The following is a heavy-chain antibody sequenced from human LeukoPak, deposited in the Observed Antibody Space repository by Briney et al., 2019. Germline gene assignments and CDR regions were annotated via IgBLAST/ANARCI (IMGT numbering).Heavy chain of an antibody. V-gene: IGHV4-59*01. Sequence: SETLSLTCTVSGGSISSYYWSWIRQPPGKGLEWIGYIYYSGSTNYNPSLKSRVTISVDTSKNQFSLKLDSVTAADTAVYYCARGPLSGSFYTSDYWGQGTLVTVSS. CDR1: GGSISSYY. D-gene: IGHD1-26*01. CDR2: IYYSGST. J-gene: IGHJ4*02. CDR3: ARGPLSGSFYTSDY.